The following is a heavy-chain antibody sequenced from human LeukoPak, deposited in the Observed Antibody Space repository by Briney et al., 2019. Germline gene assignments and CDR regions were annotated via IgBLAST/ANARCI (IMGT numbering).Heavy chain of an antibody. J-gene: IGHJ3*02. Sequence: GGSLRLSCAASGFTFSSYAMSWVRQAPGKGLEWVSAISGSGGSTYYADSVKGRFTISRDNSKNTLYLQMNSLRAEDTAVYYCARDYYDSSGPGSAAFDIWGQGTMVTVSS. D-gene: IGHD3-22*01. CDR3: ARDYYDSSGPGSAAFDI. V-gene: IGHV3-23*01. CDR1: GFTFSSYA. CDR2: ISGSGGST.